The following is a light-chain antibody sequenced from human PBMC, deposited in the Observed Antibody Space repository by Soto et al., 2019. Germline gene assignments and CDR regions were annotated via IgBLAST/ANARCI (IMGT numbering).Light chain of an antibody. J-gene: IGKJ1*01. CDR3: QQYNSWPQT. V-gene: IGKV1-17*01. CDR1: QGISTY. Sequence: DIQMTQSPSSLSASLGDRVTITRRASQGISTYLNWYQQKPGKAPKLLIYAASNLQSGVPSRFRGSRSGTEFTLTVSSLQPEDFAVYYCQQYNSWPQTFGQGTKVDI. CDR2: AAS.